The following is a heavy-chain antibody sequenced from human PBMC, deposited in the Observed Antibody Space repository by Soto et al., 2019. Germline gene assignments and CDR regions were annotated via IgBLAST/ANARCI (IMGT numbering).Heavy chain of an antibody. CDR3: ARAPIVVVTATSYYFDY. V-gene: IGHV1-8*01. CDR2: MNPNSGNT. D-gene: IGHD2-21*02. Sequence: ASVKVSCKASGYTFTSYDINWVRQATGQGLEWMGWMNPNSGNTGYAQKFQGRVTRTRNTSISTAYMELSSLRSEDTAVYYCARAPIVVVTATSYYFDYWAQGTLVPVSS. CDR1: GYTFTSYD. J-gene: IGHJ4*02.